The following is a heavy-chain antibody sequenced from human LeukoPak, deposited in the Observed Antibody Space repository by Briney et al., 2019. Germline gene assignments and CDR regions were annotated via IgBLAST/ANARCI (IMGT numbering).Heavy chain of an antibody. CDR1: GFTFDDYG. CDR2: INWNGGST. CDR3: ARDFGYRYGWDDAFDI. J-gene: IGHJ3*02. V-gene: IGHV3-20*04. Sequence: GGSLRLSCAASGFTFDDYGMSWVRQAPGKGLEWVSGINWNGGSTGYADSVKGRFTISRDNAKNSLYLQMNSLRAEDTALYYCARDFGYRYGWDDAFDIWGQGTMVTVSS. D-gene: IGHD5-18*01.